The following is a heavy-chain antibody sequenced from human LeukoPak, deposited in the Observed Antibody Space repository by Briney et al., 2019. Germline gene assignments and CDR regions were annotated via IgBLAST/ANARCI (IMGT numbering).Heavy chain of an antibody. Sequence: ASVKVSCKASGYTFTSYGISWVRQAPGQGLEWMGWISAYNGNTNYAQKLQGRVTMTTDTSTSTAYMELRSLRSDDTAVYYCARGSARAVAAYYYYMDVWGKGTTVTISS. V-gene: IGHV1-18*01. CDR1: GYTFTSYG. J-gene: IGHJ6*03. D-gene: IGHD6-19*01. CDR2: ISAYNGNT. CDR3: ARGSARAVAAYYYYMDV.